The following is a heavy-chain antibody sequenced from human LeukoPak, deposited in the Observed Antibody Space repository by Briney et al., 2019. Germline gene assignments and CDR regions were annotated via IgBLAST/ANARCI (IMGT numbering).Heavy chain of an antibody. CDR1: SGSISSGSYY. J-gene: IGHJ6*03. V-gene: IGHV4-61*01. CDR3: ARGVFPSRQLLYYYYYYYYMDV. Sequence: SETLSLTCTVSSGSISSGSYYWSWIRQPPGKGLEWIGYIYYSGSTNYNPSLKSRVTISVDTSKNQFSLKLSSVTAADTAVYYCARGVFPSRQLLYYYYYYYYMDVWGKGTTVTISS. CDR2: IYYSGST. D-gene: IGHD2-2*02.